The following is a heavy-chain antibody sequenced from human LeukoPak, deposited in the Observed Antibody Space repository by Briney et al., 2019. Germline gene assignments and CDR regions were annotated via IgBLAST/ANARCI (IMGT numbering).Heavy chain of an antibody. V-gene: IGHV3-48*01. Sequence: GGSLRLSCAASGFTFSSHGMNWVRQAPGKGLEWVSYISSSSSTIYYADSVKGRFTISRDNAKNSLYLQMNSLRAEDTAVYYCARGGSSWPLPFDYWGQGTLVTVSS. CDR2: ISSSSSTI. J-gene: IGHJ4*02. D-gene: IGHD6-13*01. CDR3: ARGGSSWPLPFDY. CDR1: GFTFSSHG.